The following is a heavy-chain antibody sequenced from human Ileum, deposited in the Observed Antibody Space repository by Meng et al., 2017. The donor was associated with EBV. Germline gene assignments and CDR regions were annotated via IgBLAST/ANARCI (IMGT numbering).Heavy chain of an antibody. CDR3: ARRYYGVPFDN. J-gene: IGHJ4*02. Sequence: LQRHESAPGLGKPSEPLSLTCAVSGDSISSSNHWWGWIRQPPGKGLEWVGTIYYSGSTFYNPSLKSRVTISLDTSKNQFSLKVSSVTAADTAVYYCARRYYGVPFDNWGQGTLVTVSS. CDR1: GDSISSSNHW. D-gene: IGHD3-3*01. V-gene: IGHV4-39*01. CDR2: IYYSGST.